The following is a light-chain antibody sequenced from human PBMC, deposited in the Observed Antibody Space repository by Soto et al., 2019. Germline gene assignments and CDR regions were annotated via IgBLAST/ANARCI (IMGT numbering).Light chain of an antibody. V-gene: IGKV3-15*01. CDR1: QSISSS. Sequence: EIVMTQSPVTLSVSPGEGATLSCRASQSISSSLAWYQQKPGQPPKLLIFGASTSATGIAARFSVSGSGTEFTLTITRLQYEHSAIYYCPQYGTSPSNLRTLGGGTKVEI. J-gene: IGKJ4*01. CDR3: PQYGTSPSNLRT. CDR2: GAS.